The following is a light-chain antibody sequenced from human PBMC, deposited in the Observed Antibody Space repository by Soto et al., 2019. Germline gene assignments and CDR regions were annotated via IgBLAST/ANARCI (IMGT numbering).Light chain of an antibody. CDR2: AAS. CDR3: QKYTSAPFT. CDR1: QGIDTY. V-gene: IGKV1-27*01. Sequence: DIQMTQSPSSLSASVGDRVTITCRASQGIDTYLAWYQQKPGQVPKLLIYAASTLQSGVPSRFSGSGSGTDFTLTISSLQSEAVATYFCQKYTSAPFTFGPGTKVDIK. J-gene: IGKJ3*01.